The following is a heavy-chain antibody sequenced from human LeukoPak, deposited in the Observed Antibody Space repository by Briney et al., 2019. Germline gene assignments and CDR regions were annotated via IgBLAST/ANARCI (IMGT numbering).Heavy chain of an antibody. Sequence: PSETLSLTCIVSGYSISSGYYWGWIRQPPGKGLEWIGSIYHSGSTYYNPSLKSRVTISVDTSKNQFSLKLSSMTAADTAVYYCARVVPAAPYYYYYYMDVWGKGTTVTVSS. V-gene: IGHV4-38-2*02. CDR1: GYSISSGYY. J-gene: IGHJ6*03. D-gene: IGHD2-2*01. CDR2: IYHSGST. CDR3: ARVVPAAPYYYYYYMDV.